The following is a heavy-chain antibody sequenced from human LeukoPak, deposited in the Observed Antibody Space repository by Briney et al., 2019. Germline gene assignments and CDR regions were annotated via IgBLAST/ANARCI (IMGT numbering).Heavy chain of an antibody. V-gene: IGHV3-53*04. CDR3: ASRGGSSWFDY. CDR2: LYSVGTT. Sequence: GGSLRLSCAASGFTVSSNSMSWVRQAPGKGLEWVSFLYSVGTTYYADSVKGRFTIFRHNSENTLYLQMNSLRAEDTAVYYCASRGGSSWFDYWGQGTLATVSS. J-gene: IGHJ4*02. D-gene: IGHD6-13*01. CDR1: GFTVSSNS.